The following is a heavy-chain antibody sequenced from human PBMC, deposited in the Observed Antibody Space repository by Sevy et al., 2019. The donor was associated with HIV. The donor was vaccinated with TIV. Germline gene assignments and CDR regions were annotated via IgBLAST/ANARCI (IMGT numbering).Heavy chain of an antibody. CDR3: ATHAGIAAAGRVFDY. CDR1: GFTFSDHY. CDR2: IRNKADSYTT. V-gene: IGHV3-72*01. J-gene: IGHJ4*02. D-gene: IGHD6-13*01. Sequence: GGSLRLSCAASGFTFSDHYMEWVRQAPGKGLEWVGRIRNKADSYTTEYAASVKGKFTISRDDFKNALYLLMNSLKTEDTAVYYCATHAGIAAAGRVFDYWGQGTLVTVSS.